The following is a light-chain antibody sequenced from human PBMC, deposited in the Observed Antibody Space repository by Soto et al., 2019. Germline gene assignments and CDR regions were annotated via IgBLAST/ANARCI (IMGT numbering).Light chain of an antibody. CDR1: QSISSY. V-gene: IGKV1-39*01. CDR2: VAS. J-gene: IGKJ4*01. Sequence: DIQMTQSPSSLSVSVGERVTITCRASQSISSYLSWYQQKPGKAPKLLINVASTLQSGVPSRFSGSGSGTDFTLAISSLQPEDFATYYCQQSSSTPQTFGGGTRVEIK. CDR3: QQSSSTPQT.